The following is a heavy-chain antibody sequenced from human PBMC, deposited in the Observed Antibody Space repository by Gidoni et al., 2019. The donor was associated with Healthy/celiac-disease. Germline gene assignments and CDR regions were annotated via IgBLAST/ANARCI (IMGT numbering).Heavy chain of an antibody. CDR3: TSLYSSGWYYYYGMDV. J-gene: IGHJ6*02. V-gene: IGHV3-73*01. CDR2: IRSKANSYAT. Sequence: SCAASGFTFSGSAMHWARPASGKGLEWVGRIRSKANSYATAYAASVKGRFTISRDDSKNTAYLQMNSLKTEDTAVYYCTSLYSSGWYYYYGMDVWGQGTTVTVSS. D-gene: IGHD6-19*01. CDR1: GFTFSGSA.